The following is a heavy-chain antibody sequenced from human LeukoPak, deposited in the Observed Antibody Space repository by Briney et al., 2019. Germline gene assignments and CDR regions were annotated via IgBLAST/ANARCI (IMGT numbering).Heavy chain of an antibody. CDR1: GLTLSTYT. V-gene: IGHV3-21*06. CDR3: VRDFLGESGAGGP. CDR2: ISPTAIST. Sequence: PGGSLRLSCAASGLTLSTYTMNWVRQAPGKGLEWVSSISPTAISTWYADSLKGRFTISRDNARNLLFLEGNGLRAEDTGVFYCVRDFLGESGAGGPWGQGTLVTVSS. D-gene: IGHD3-10*01. J-gene: IGHJ5*02.